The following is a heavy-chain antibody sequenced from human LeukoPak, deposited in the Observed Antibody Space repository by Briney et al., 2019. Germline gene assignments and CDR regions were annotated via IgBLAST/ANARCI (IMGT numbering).Heavy chain of an antibody. J-gene: IGHJ4*02. D-gene: IGHD6-13*01. V-gene: IGHV3-21*01. CDR3: AGFIAAPYYFDY. Sequence: GGSLRLSCSASGFSFSSDGMSWVRQAPGKGLEWVSFISSSRSYIYYADSVKGRFTISRDNAKNSLYLQMNSLRAEDTAVYYCAGFIAAPYYFDYWGRGTLVTVSS. CDR1: GFSFSSDG. CDR2: ISSSRSYI.